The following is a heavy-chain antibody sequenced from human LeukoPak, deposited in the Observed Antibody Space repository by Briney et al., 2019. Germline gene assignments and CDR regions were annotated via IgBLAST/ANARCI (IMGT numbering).Heavy chain of an antibody. CDR1: GFTFSSYW. CDR3: ARESVATITDQSFLFDY. CDR2: IKQDGREK. J-gene: IGHJ4*02. V-gene: IGHV3-7*01. Sequence: GGYLRLSCAASGFTFSSYWMRWVGQAPGKGREGVANIKQDGREKEYVDSVKGRFTISRDNAKNSLYLQMNSLRAEDTAVYYCARESVATITDQSFLFDYWGQGTLVTVSS. D-gene: IGHD5-12*01.